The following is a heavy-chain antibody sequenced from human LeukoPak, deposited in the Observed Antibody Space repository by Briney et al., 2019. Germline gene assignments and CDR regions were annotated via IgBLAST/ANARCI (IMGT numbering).Heavy chain of an antibody. CDR3: AKDPYRVRGENYYYGMDV. CDR2: ISGSGGST. V-gene: IGHV3-23*01. D-gene: IGHD3-10*01. J-gene: IGHJ6*04. CDR1: GFTFSSYA. Sequence: GSLRLSCAASGFTFSSYAMSWVRQAPGKGLEWVSAISGSGGSTYYADSVKGRFTISRDNSKNTLYLQMNSLRAEDTAAYYCAKDPYRVRGENYYYGMDVWGKGTTVTVSS.